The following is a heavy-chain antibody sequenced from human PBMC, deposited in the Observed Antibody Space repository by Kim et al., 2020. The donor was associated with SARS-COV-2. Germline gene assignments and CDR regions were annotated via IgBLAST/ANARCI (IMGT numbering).Heavy chain of an antibody. CDR2: T. D-gene: IGHD2-15*01. Sequence: TYYNPSLKSRVTISVDTSKNQFSLKLGSVTAADTAVYYCARETPDDAFDIWGQGTMVTVSS. V-gene: IGHV4-30-2*05. CDR3: ARETPDDAFDI. J-gene: IGHJ3*02.